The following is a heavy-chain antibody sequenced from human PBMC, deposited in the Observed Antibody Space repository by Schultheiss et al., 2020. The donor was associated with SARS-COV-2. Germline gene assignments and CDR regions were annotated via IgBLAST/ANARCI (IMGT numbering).Heavy chain of an antibody. CDR3: ASLAAAGKNYYYYGMDV. Sequence: SETLSLTCTVSGGSISSSSYYWGWIRQPPGKGLEWIGSIYYSGSTYYNPSLKSRVTISVDTSKNQFSLKLSSVTAADTAVYYCASLAAAGKNYYYYGMDVWGQGTTVTVSS. D-gene: IGHD6-13*01. J-gene: IGHJ6*02. V-gene: IGHV4-39*07. CDR2: IYYSGST. CDR1: GGSISSSSYY.